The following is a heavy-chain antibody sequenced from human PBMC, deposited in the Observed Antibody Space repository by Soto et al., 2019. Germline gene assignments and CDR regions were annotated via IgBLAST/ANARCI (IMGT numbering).Heavy chain of an antibody. CDR3: ARTAAAGKYYYGVDV. Sequence: PGESLKISCKGSGYSFTSYWIGWVRQMPGKGLEWMGIIYPGDSDTRYSPSFQGQVTISADKSISTAYLQWSSQKASDTAIYYCARTAAAGKYYYGVDVWGQGTTVTVSS. J-gene: IGHJ6*02. D-gene: IGHD6-13*01. CDR1: GYSFTSYW. CDR2: IYPGDSDT. V-gene: IGHV5-51*01.